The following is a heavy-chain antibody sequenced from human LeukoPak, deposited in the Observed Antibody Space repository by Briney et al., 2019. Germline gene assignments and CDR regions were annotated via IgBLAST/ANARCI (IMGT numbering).Heavy chain of an antibody. CDR2: IYYSGST. V-gene: IGHV4-59*12. CDR3: ARASGEFGELLFDY. D-gene: IGHD3-10*01. J-gene: IGHJ4*02. CDR1: GGSISSYY. Sequence: SETLSLTCTVSGGSISSYYWSWIRQPPGKGLEWIGYIYYSGSTNYNPSLKSRVTISVDRSKNQFSLKLSSVTAADTAVYYCARASGEFGELLFDYWGQGTLVTVSS.